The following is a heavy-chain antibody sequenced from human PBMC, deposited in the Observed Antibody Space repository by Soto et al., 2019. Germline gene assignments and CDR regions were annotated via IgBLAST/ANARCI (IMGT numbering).Heavy chain of an antibody. CDR1: GFKLRSYA. Sequence: VGSLRLSCATSGFKLRSYAMNWVRQAPGKGLDWVAGISGRGHMTFYSGSVKGRFTISRDNSNSMVYLQMNSLRPEDTARYYCERDLTFSGYDFDWYFDLWGRGTLVTVSS. V-gene: IGHV3-23*01. CDR3: ERDLTFSGYDFDWYFDL. J-gene: IGHJ2*01. D-gene: IGHD5-12*01. CDR2: ISGRGHMT.